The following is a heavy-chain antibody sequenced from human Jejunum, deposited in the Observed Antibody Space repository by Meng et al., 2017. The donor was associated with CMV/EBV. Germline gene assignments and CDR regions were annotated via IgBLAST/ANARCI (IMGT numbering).Heavy chain of an antibody. D-gene: IGHD6-13*01. J-gene: IGHJ4*02. Sequence: CGFTFSSYAMHWVRQAPGKGLEWVAVIPFDGNNEHYADSVKGRFTISRDNSKNTLYLQVNSLRPEDTGVYYCARGTGSGSWLIDSWGQGTLVTVSS. CDR3: ARGTGSGSWLIDS. V-gene: IGHV3-30*04. CDR2: IPFDGNNE. CDR1: GFTFSSYA.